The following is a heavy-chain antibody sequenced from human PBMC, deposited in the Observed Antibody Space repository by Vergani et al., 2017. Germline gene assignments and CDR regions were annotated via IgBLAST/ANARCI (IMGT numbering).Heavy chain of an antibody. J-gene: IGHJ4*02. Sequence: EVQLLESGGGLVQPGGSLRLSCAASGFTFSTYAMTWVRQAPGKRLEWVSTISSDGGSPYYADSVKGRFTISRDNSKNTLSLQMNSLTAEDTAIYYCAGHPGTSAYYYGGFDYWGQGILVTVSS. D-gene: IGHD3-22*01. CDR1: GFTFSTYA. CDR3: AGHPGTSAYYYGGFDY. V-gene: IGHV3-23*01. CDR2: ISSDGGSP.